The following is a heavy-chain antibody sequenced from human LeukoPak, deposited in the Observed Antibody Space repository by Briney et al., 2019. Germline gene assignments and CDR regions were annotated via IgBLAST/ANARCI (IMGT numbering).Heavy chain of an antibody. D-gene: IGHD3-22*01. J-gene: IGHJ4*02. CDR3: ARDRYYDSSGYYDY. Sequence: PVQPLDSPSVSSSGSTICYADSVKGRFTISRDNAKNSLYLQMNSLRAEDTAVYYCARDRYYDSSGYYDYWGQGTLVTVSS. V-gene: IGHV3-69-1*01. CDR2: SSSGSTI.